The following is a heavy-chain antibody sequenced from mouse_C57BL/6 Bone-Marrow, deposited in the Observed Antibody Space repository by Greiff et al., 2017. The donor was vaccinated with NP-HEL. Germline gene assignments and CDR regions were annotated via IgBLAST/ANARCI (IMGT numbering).Heavy chain of an antibody. V-gene: IGHV5-4*01. D-gene: IGHD1-1*01. Sequence: EVKVVESGGGLVKPGGSLKLSCAASGFTFSSYAMSWVRQTPEKRLEWVATISDGGSYTYYPDNVKGRFTISRDNAKNNLYLQMSHLKSEDTAMYYCARDGMPFITTVVADYWGQGTTLTVSS. J-gene: IGHJ2*01. CDR1: GFTFSSYA. CDR2: ISDGGSYT. CDR3: ARDGMPFITTVVADY.